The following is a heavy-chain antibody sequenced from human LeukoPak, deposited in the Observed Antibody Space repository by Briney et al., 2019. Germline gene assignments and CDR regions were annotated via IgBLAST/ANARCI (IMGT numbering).Heavy chain of an antibody. V-gene: IGHV4-34*01. CDR3: ARGNKYYYDSSGYYSKYYFDY. CDR2: INHSGST. Sequence: SETLSLTCAVYGGSFSDYYWSWIRQPPGKGLEWIGEINHSGSTNYNPSLKSRVTISVDTSKNQFSLKLSSVTAADTAVYYCARGNKYYYDSSGYYSKYYFDYWGQGTLVTVSS. J-gene: IGHJ4*02. D-gene: IGHD3-22*01. CDR1: GGSFSDYY.